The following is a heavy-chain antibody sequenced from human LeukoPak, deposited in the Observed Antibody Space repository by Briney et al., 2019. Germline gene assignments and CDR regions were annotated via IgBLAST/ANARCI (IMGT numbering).Heavy chain of an antibody. CDR3: ARDPGVYGDYGMKYYFDH. V-gene: IGHV4-34*01. CDR1: GGSFSGYY. J-gene: IGHJ4*02. Sequence: SETLSLTCAVYGGSFSGYYWSWIRQPPGKGLEWIGEINHNGSTNYNPSLKSRVTISVDTSKNQFSLKLSSVTAADTAVYYCARDPGVYGDYGMKYYFDHWGQGTLVTVSS. CDR2: INHNGST. D-gene: IGHD4-17*01.